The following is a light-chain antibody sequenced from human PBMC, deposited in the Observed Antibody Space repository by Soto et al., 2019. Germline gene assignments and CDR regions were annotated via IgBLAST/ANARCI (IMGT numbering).Light chain of an antibody. CDR1: QSVSSIY. CDR2: GIS. V-gene: IGKV3-20*01. Sequence: EIVLTQSPGTLSLSPGERATLSCRASQSVSSIYLAWYQQKPGQAPRVLIYGISSRATGIPDRFSGSGSGTDFTLTISRLEPEDFAVYYCQQYGSIPITFGQGTRLDIK. J-gene: IGKJ5*01. CDR3: QQYGSIPIT.